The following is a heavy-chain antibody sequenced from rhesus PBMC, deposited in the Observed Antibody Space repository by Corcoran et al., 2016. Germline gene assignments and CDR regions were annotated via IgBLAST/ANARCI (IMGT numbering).Heavy chain of an antibody. CDR3: ARRGWIGQMDH. D-gene: IGHD5-12*01. CDR1: GDSLTGYY. Sequence: QVQLQASGPGLVKPWATLSLTCAVSGDSLTGYYLNWLRQPPGQGLEWIGYIRGDRGSADYKPSLKRRVTISTDTSKKQFSLMLTSVTAADTAVYYCARRGWIGQMDHWGQGLLVTVS. V-gene: IGHV4-165*02. J-gene: IGHJ4*01. CDR2: IRGDRGSA.